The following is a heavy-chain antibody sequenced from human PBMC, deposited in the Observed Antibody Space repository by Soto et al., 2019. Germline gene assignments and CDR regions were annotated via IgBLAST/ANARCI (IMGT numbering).Heavy chain of an antibody. Sequence: GGSLRLSCAASGFTFSSYGMHWVRQAPGKGLEWVAVISYDGSNKYYAGSVKGRFTISRDNSKNTLYLQMNSLRAEDTAVYYCANGGYSSSSRPLNWGQGTLVTVSS. V-gene: IGHV3-30*18. J-gene: IGHJ4*02. CDR2: ISYDGSNK. CDR3: ANGGYSSSSRPLN. D-gene: IGHD6-6*01. CDR1: GFTFSSYG.